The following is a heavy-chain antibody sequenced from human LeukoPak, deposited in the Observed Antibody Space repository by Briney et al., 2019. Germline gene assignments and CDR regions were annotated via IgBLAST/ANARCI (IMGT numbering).Heavy chain of an antibody. D-gene: IGHD3-9*01. CDR1: GFTFSSYG. CDR3: AKCRPYYDILTGLGMDV. J-gene: IGHJ6*02. V-gene: IGHV3-30*18. CDR2: ISYDGSNK. Sequence: PGRSLRLSCAASGFTFSSYGMHWVRQAPGKGLEWVAVISYDGSNKYYADSVKGRFTISRDKSKNTLYLQMNSLRAEDTAVYYCAKCRPYYDILTGLGMDVWGQGTTVTVSS.